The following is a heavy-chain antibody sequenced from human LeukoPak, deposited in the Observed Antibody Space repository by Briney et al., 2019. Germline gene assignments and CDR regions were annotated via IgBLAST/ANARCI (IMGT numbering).Heavy chain of an antibody. D-gene: IGHD6-19*01. CDR3: HILYSSGWLYYYYMDV. J-gene: IGHJ6*03. Sequence: PGGSLRLSCAASGFTVSSNYMSWVRQAPGKGLEWVSVIYSGGSTYYADSVKGRFTISRDNSKNTLYLQMNSLRAEDTAVYYRHILYSSGWLYYYYMDVWGKGTTVTVSS. CDR2: IYSGGST. CDR1: GFTVSSNY. V-gene: IGHV3-53*01.